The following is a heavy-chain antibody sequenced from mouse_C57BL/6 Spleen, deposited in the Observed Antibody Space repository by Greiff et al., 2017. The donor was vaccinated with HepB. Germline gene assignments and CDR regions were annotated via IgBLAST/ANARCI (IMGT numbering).Heavy chain of an antibody. CDR2: IYPGDGDT. V-gene: IGHV1-82*01. D-gene: IGHD1-2*01. Sequence: VQRVESGPELVKPGASVKISCKASGYAFSSSWMNWVKQRPGKGLEWIGRIYPGDGDTNYNGKFKGKATLTADKSSSTAYMQLSSLTSEDSAVYFCARTDYYGPTWFAYWGQGTLVTVSA. CDR3: ARTDYYGPTWFAY. CDR1: GYAFSSSW. J-gene: IGHJ3*01.